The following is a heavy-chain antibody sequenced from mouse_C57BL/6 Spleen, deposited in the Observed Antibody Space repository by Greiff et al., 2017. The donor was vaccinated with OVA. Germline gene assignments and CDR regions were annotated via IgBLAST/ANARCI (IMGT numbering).Heavy chain of an antibody. CDR3: ARSSYGSSAGYFDV. V-gene: IGHV1-80*01. CDR2: IYPGDGDT. D-gene: IGHD1-1*01. Sequence: QVQLQQSGAELVKPGASVKISCKASGYAFSSYWMNWVKQRPGKGLAWIGQIYPGDGDTNYNGKFKGKATLTADKSSSTAYMQLSSLTSEDSAVYFCARSSYGSSAGYFDVWGTGTTVTVSS. J-gene: IGHJ1*03. CDR1: GYAFSSYW.